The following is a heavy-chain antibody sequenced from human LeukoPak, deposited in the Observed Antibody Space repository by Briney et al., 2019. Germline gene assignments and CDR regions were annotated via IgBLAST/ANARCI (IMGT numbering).Heavy chain of an antibody. Sequence: GGSLRLSCAASGFTFSTYWMHWVRHAPGTGLVRVSLINSDGSSTNYADSVKGRFTISRDNAKNTLYLQMNSLRAEDTAVYYCATDVPAVTIFGYWGQGTLVTVSS. D-gene: IGHD2-2*01. CDR3: ATDVPAVTIFGY. V-gene: IGHV3-74*01. J-gene: IGHJ4*02. CDR1: GFTFSTYW. CDR2: INSDGSST.